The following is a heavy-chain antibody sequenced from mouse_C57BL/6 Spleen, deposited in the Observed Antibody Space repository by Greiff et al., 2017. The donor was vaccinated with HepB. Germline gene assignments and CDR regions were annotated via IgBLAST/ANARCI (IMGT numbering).Heavy chain of an antibody. CDR3: ARYGDYSHYLDY. V-gene: IGHV1-52*01. CDR1: GYTFTSYW. J-gene: IGHJ2*01. D-gene: IGHD2-12*01. Sequence: QVQLQQPGAELVRPGSSVKLSCKASGYTFTSYWMHWVKQRPIQGLEWIGNIDPSDSETHYNQKFKDKATLTVDKSSSTAYMQLSSLTSEDSAVYYCARYGDYSHYLDYWGQGTTLTVSS. CDR2: IDPSDSET.